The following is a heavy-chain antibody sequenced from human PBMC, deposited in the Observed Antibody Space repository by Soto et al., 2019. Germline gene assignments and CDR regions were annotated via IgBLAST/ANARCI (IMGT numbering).Heavy chain of an antibody. V-gene: IGHV3-53*01. CDR3: ARSTYYDILTGSYYYYAMDV. CDR2: IYSEGTP. CDR1: GFTVGSNY. D-gene: IGHD3-9*01. J-gene: IGHJ6*02. Sequence: SLRLSCAASGFTVGSNYMSWVRQAPGKGLEWVSVIYSEGTPYYAAYVKGRFTISRENSNNTLYLHMNNLRAEDTAVYYCARSTYYDILTGSYYYYAMDVWGQGTTVTVSS.